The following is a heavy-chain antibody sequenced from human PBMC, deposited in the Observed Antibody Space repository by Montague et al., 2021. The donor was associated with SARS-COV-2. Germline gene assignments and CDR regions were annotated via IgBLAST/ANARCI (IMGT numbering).Heavy chain of an antibody. D-gene: IGHD3-22*01. J-gene: IGHJ6*02. CDR2: ISWNSGSI. V-gene: IGHV3-9*01. Sequence: SLRLSCAASGFTFGDYAMHWVRQAPGKGLEWVSGISWNSGSIGYADSVKGRFTISRDNAKNSLYLQMNSLRAEDTALYYCAKDMGSRVYYYSSGFEATEGYGIDVWGQGTTVTVSS. CDR1: GFTFGDYA. CDR3: AKDMGSRVYYYSSGFEATEGYGIDV.